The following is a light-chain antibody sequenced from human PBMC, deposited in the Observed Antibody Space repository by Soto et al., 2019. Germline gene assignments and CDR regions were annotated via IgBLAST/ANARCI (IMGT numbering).Light chain of an antibody. Sequence: QSALTQPPSASGSPGQSVTISCTGTSSDVGASNYVSWYQQHPGKAPKLVIYEVTKRPSGVPDRFSGSKSGNTASLTVSGLQAEDDADYYCSSYAVTTNFVFGTGTKVTVL. J-gene: IGLJ1*01. CDR2: EVT. CDR1: SSDVGASNY. V-gene: IGLV2-8*01. CDR3: SSYAVTTNFV.